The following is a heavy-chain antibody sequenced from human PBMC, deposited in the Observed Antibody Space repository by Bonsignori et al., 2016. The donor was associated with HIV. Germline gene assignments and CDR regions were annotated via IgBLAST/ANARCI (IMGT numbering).Heavy chain of an antibody. J-gene: IGHJ2*01. D-gene: IGHD3-3*01. CDR2: IYYSGST. V-gene: IGHV4-59*13. Sequence: PGKGLEWIGYIYYSGSTNYNPSLKSRVTISVDTSKNQFSLKLSSVTAADTAVYYCARDGDYDFWSGYPNWYFDLWGRGTLVTVSS. CDR3: ARDGDYDFWSGYPNWYFDL.